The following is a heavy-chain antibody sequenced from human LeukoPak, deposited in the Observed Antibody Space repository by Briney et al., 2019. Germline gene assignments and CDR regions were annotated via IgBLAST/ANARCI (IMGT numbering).Heavy chain of an antibody. V-gene: IGHV4-59*01. Sequence: SETLSLTCTVSGGSISSYYWSWIRQPPGKGLEWIGYIYYSGSTNYNPSLKSRVTISVDTSKNQFSLKLSSVTAADAAVYYCARAEDAFDIWGQGTMVTVSS. CDR3: ARAEDAFDI. CDR2: IYYSGST. CDR1: GGSISSYY. J-gene: IGHJ3*02.